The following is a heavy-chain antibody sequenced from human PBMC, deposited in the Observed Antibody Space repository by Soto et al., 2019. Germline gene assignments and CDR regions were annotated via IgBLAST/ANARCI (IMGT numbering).Heavy chain of an antibody. D-gene: IGHD5-12*01. Sequence: QVVLVESGGGVVQPGKSLRLSCAASGFVFSDYGLHWIRQTPGKGLEWLTFISFDGEDSYYADSVKGRFATSRDTSTNTLNLQMNSLTPEDTAVYFCATTEHGYNAFDFWGRGTLVTVSS. CDR1: GFVFSDYG. V-gene: IGHV3-30*09. CDR2: ISFDGEDS. J-gene: IGHJ4*02. CDR3: ATTEHGYNAFDF.